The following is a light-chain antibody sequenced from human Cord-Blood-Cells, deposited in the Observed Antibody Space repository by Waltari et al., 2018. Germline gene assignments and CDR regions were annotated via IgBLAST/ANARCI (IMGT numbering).Light chain of an antibody. CDR1: SSDVGGYNY. Sequence: QSALTQPRSVSGSPGQSVTISCTGTSSDVGGYNYVSWYQQHPGKAPKLMIYDVSKRPSGVPDRFPGPKTGNPAPLTFSGLQAEDGADYYCCAYAGSYTVVFGGGTKLTVL. CDR3: CAYAGSYTVV. J-gene: IGLJ2*01. CDR2: DVS. V-gene: IGLV2-11*01.